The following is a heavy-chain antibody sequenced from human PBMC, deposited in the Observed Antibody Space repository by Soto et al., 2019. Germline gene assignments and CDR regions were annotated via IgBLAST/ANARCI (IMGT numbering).Heavy chain of an antibody. J-gene: IGHJ4*02. CDR3: ARDFAYFDS. D-gene: IGHD3-3*01. Sequence: PSETLSLTCTVSGGSVKSGSYSWVWIRQPPGKGLEWIGYVYHTGRTSYNPSLKSRVSISMDTSKNQFSLNLDSVTAADTAVYFCARDFAYFDSWGQGTLVTVSS. CDR1: GGSVKSGSYS. V-gene: IGHV4-61*01. CDR2: VYHTGRT.